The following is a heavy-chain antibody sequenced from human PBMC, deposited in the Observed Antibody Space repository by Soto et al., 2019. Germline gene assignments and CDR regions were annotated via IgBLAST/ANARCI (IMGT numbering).Heavy chain of an antibody. J-gene: IGHJ4*02. D-gene: IGHD3-10*01. Sequence: QVQLQQWGAGLLKPSETLSITCAVYAGSFSGYYWSWIRQPPGKGLEWIGEINHSGSTNYNPSLKSRVTISVDTSKNQFSLNLSSVTAADTAVYYSARGPLPYYGSGSHPFDYWGQGTLVTVSS. CDR1: AGSFSGYY. CDR2: INHSGST. CDR3: ARGPLPYYGSGSHPFDY. V-gene: IGHV4-34*01.